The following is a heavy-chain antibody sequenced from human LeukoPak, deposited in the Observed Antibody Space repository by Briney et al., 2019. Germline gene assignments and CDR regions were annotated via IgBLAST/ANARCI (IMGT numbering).Heavy chain of an antibody. Sequence: ASVKVSCKASGYTFTNYAMNWVRQAPGQGLEWMGWIHPSTGNPTYAQGFTGRFVFSLDTSVSTAYLQISSLKAEDTAVYYCARVRMVRGVQSYYYYYYMDVWGKGTTVTVSS. J-gene: IGHJ6*03. V-gene: IGHV7-4-1*02. CDR1: GYTFTNYA. CDR2: IHPSTGNP. D-gene: IGHD3-10*01. CDR3: ARVRMVRGVQSYYYYYYMDV.